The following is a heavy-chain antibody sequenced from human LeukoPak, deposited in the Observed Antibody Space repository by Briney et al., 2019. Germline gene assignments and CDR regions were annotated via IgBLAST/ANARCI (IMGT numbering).Heavy chain of an antibody. J-gene: IGHJ4*02. CDR3: TRGGYSYAFDY. CDR1: GYTFASKY. Sequence: ASVKVSCKASGYTFASKYMHWVRQAPGQGLEWMGWINPNSGGTKYAQNFQGRVTMTRDTSISTAYMELSSLRSDDTAVYYCTRGGYSYAFDYWGQGILVTVSS. V-gene: IGHV1-2*02. D-gene: IGHD5-18*01. CDR2: INPNSGGT.